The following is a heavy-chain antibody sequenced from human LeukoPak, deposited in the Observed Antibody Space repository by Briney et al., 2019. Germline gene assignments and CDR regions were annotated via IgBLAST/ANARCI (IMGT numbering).Heavy chain of an antibody. J-gene: IGHJ4*02. V-gene: IGHV3-30*18. CDR1: GFTFKNYG. CDR2: TSYDGTDE. Sequence: GGSLRLSCAASGFTFKNYGMQWVRQAPGKGLEWVAFTSYDGTDEYYSASVKGRFTISRDNSKNTLYLQMNSVRADDTAVYYCAKVWPLHDSNWYYFDSWGQGTLVTVSS. CDR3: AKVWPLHDSNWYYFDS. D-gene: IGHD6-13*01.